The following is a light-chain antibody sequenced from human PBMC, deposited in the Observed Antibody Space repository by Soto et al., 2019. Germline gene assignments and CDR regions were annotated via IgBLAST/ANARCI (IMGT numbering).Light chain of an antibody. V-gene: IGKV3-20*01. Sequence: EIVLAQSPGTRSLSPLEICTLSCRASQIVGGDTLSWFQQRPGRAPRLVIYGASNRAAGIPDRFSGSGSGTDFTLTVSRLEPEDFAMYYCQQYHWAPDTFGQGTRLEIK. CDR1: QIVGGDT. J-gene: IGKJ5*01. CDR3: QQYHWAPDT. CDR2: GAS.